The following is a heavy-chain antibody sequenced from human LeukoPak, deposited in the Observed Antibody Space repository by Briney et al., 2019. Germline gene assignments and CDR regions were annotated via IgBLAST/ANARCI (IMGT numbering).Heavy chain of an antibody. Sequence: GGSLRLSCAASGFTFDDYDMSWVRQAPGKGLERVSGINWNGGSTSYADSVKGRFTTSRDNAKNSLYLQMNSLRDEDTALYYCARRAYSSSWYVFDYWGQGTLVTVSS. D-gene: IGHD6-13*01. V-gene: IGHV3-20*04. CDR2: INWNGGST. J-gene: IGHJ4*02. CDR3: ARRAYSSSWYVFDY. CDR1: GFTFDDYD.